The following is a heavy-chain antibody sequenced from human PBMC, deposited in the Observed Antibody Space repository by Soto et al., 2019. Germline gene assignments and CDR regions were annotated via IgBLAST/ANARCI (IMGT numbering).Heavy chain of an antibody. Sequence: SETLSLTCTISGGSISGYYWTWIRQSPGKGLEYIGYIYSGNTNYNPSLNSRVTISVDTSKNQFSLKLSSVTAADTAVYYCGRISSHGEYADWGQGTWVTVAS. CDR1: GGSISGYY. CDR3: GRISSHGEYAD. V-gene: IGHV4-59*08. J-gene: IGHJ4*02. CDR2: IYSGNT. D-gene: IGHD4-17*01.